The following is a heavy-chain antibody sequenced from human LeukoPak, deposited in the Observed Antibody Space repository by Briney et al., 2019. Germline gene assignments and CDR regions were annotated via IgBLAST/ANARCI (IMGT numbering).Heavy chain of an antibody. CDR3: ARALTPYNWNPLSYYYYMDV. CDR1: GYTFTSSD. D-gene: IGHD1-20*01. J-gene: IGHJ6*03. V-gene: IGHV1-8*01. CDR2: MNPNSGNT. Sequence: ASVKVSCKASGYTFTSSDINWVRQATGQGLEWMGWMNPNSGNTGYAQKFQGRVTMTRNASISTAYMELSSLRSEDTAVYYCARALTPYNWNPLSYYYYMDVWGKGTTVTVSS.